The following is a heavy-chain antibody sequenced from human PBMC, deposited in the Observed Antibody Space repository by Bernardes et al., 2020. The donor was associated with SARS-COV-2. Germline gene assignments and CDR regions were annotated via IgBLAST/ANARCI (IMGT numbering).Heavy chain of an antibody. Sequence: SETLSLTCTVSGGSISSGAYYWTWIRQHPGKGLEWIGYIYYSGSTYYNPSLKSRVLISIDTSMNQFSLKVNSVTAADTAVYYCARELGFGQSQFDYWGQGTLVTVPS. CDR1: GGSISSGAYY. CDR2: IYYSGST. J-gene: IGHJ4*02. CDR3: ARELGFGQSQFDY. D-gene: IGHD3-10*01. V-gene: IGHV4-31*03.